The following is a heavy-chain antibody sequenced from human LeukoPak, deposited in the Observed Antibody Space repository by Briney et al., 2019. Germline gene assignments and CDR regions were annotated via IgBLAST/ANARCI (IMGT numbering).Heavy chain of an antibody. CDR1: GGSISSYY. CDR2: IYTSGST. CDR3: ARDKGVRGVISYYYYMDV. Sequence: PSETLSLTCTVSGGSISSYYWSWIRQPAGKGLEWIGRIYTSGSTNDNPSLKSRVTMSVDTSKNQFSLKLSSVTAADTAVYYCARDKGVRGVISYYYYMDVWGKGTTVTVSS. D-gene: IGHD3-10*01. J-gene: IGHJ6*03. V-gene: IGHV4-4*07.